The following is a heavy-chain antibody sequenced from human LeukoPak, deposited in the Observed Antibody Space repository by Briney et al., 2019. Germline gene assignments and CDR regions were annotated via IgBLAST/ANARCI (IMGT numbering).Heavy chain of an antibody. CDR2: IHSSGST. D-gene: IGHD3-9*01. V-gene: IGHV4-61*02. CDR3: AKEESDWPSLGYYYHYMDV. J-gene: IGHJ6*03. Sequence: RTSETLSLTCNVSGGSINSGTYYWTWIRQPAGKGLEWIGRIHSSGSTNYDPSLKSRVTISVDASNNQFSLRLASVTAADTAVYYCAKEESDWPSLGYYYHYMDVWGKGTTVTISS. CDR1: GGSINSGTYY.